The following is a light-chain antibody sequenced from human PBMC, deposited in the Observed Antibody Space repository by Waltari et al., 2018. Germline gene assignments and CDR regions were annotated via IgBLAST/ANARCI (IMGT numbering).Light chain of an antibody. Sequence: DIVMTQSPDSLAVSLGERATINRKSSQSLLSRSNNKNYLAWYRQKPGQPPKLLIYWASTRESGVPDRFSGSGSGADFTLTISSLQAEDVAVYYCQQYYSLPLTFGGGTKVEI. CDR2: WAS. CDR3: QQYYSLPLT. CDR1: QSLLSRSNNKNY. V-gene: IGKV4-1*01. J-gene: IGKJ4*01.